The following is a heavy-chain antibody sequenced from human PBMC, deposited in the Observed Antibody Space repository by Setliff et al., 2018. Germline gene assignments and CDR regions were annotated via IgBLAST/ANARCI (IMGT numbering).Heavy chain of an antibody. Sequence: SETLSLTCAVSGFSVNSDYFWGWIRQTPGKGLEWIGNIFHDGKTYYNPSLKSRVTISVDTSKNHFSLRLRSVTAADTAVYYCARGKIRITMIVVPTGGAFDIWGQGTMVTVSS. CDR2: IFHDGKT. J-gene: IGHJ3*02. CDR3: ARGKIRITMIVVPTGGAFDI. D-gene: IGHD3-22*01. V-gene: IGHV4-38-2*01. CDR1: GFSVNSDYF.